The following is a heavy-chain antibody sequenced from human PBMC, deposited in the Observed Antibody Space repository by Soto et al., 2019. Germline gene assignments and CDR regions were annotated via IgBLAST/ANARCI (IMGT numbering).Heavy chain of an antibody. CDR3: ARHSAGSGTRGFDH. CDR1: GGSITSTW. Sequence: QVQLQESGPGLMKPSGTLSLTCAVSGGSITSTWWSWVRQPPGKGLEWIAEIFHTGSANYNPSRMGRLTISMDKSRNHLSLNLNSVTSADTAVYYCARHSAGSGTRGFDHWGQGTLVTVSA. D-gene: IGHD1-26*01. J-gene: IGHJ4*02. CDR2: IFHTGSA. V-gene: IGHV4-4*02.